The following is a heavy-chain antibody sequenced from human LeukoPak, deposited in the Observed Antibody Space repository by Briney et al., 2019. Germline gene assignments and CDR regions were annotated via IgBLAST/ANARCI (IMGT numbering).Heavy chain of an antibody. CDR2: IYYSGYT. D-gene: IGHD3-10*01. CDR1: GGSISSYY. J-gene: IGHJ6*03. Sequence: PSETLSLTCTVSGGSISSYYWSWIRQPPGKGLEWIGYIYYSGYTNYNPSLKSRVTISVDTSKNQFSLKLSSVTAADTAVYYCARTTMGRGTYYMDVWGKGTTVTISS. V-gene: IGHV4-59*01. CDR3: ARTTMGRGTYYMDV.